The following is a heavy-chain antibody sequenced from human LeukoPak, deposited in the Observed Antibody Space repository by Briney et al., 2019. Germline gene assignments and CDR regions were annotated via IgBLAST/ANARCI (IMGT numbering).Heavy chain of an antibody. CDR1: GGTFSSYA. D-gene: IGHD6-19*01. CDR2: IIPIFGTA. J-gene: IGHJ4*02. Sequence: GASVKVSCKASGGTFSSYAISWVRQAPGQGLEWMGGIIPIFGTANYAQKFQGRVTITADESTSTAYMELSSLRSEDTAVYYCATSLIAVAGTFDYWGQGTLVTVSS. V-gene: IGHV1-69*13. CDR3: ATSLIAVAGTFDY.